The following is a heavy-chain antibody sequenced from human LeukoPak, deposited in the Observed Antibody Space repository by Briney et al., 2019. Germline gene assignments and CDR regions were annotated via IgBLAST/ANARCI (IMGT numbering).Heavy chain of an antibody. D-gene: IGHD6-13*01. CDR3: ARAPGYSSSWLFDY. V-gene: IGHV4-31*03. J-gene: IGHJ4*02. Sequence: SETLSLTCTVSGGSISSGGYYWGWIRQHPGKGLEWIGYIYYSGSTYYNPSLKSRVTISVDTSKNQFSLKLSSVTAADTAVYYCARAPGYSSSWLFDYWGQGTLVTVSS. CDR2: IYYSGST. CDR1: GGSISSGGYY.